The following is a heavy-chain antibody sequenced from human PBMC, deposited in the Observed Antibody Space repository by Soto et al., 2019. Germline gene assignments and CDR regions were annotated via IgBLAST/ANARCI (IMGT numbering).Heavy chain of an antibody. CDR1: GFTFSSYW. D-gene: IGHD6-13*01. V-gene: IGHV3-7*03. CDR3: ARDWGGSSWYNYGMDV. J-gene: IGHJ6*02. Sequence: EVQLVESGGGLVQPGGSLRLSCAASGFTFSSYWMSWVRQAPGKGLEWVANIKQDGSEKYYVDSVKGRFTISRDNAKNSLYLQMNSLRDEDTAVYYCARDWGGSSWYNYGMDVWGQGTTVTVSS. CDR2: IKQDGSEK.